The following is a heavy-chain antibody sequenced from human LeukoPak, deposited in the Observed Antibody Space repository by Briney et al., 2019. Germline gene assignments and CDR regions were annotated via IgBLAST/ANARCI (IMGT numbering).Heavy chain of an antibody. CDR2: IYTSGST. J-gene: IGHJ4*02. D-gene: IGHD3-10*01. V-gene: IGHV4-61*02. CDR1: GGPISSGSYY. Sequence: SETLSLTCTVSGGPISSGSYYWSWIRQPAGKGLQWIGRIYTSGSTNYNPSLKSRVTISVDTSKNQFSLKLSSVTAADTAVYYCARGRPRYYYGSGSTEHYFDYWGQGTLVTVSS. CDR3: ARGRPRYYYGSGSTEHYFDY.